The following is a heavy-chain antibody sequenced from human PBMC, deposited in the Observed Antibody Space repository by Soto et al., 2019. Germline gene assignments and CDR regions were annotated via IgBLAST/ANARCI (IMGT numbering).Heavy chain of an antibody. CDR2: ISYDGSNK. Sequence: GGSLRLSCAASGFTFSSYAMHWVRQAPGKGLEWVAVISYDGSNKYYADSVKGRFTISRDNSKNTLYLQMNSLRAEDTAVYYCARRKSSGGSCYSGWFDPWGQGTLVTVSS. D-gene: IGHD2-15*01. CDR1: GFTFSSYA. J-gene: IGHJ5*02. V-gene: IGHV3-30-3*01. CDR3: ARRKSSGGSCYSGWFDP.